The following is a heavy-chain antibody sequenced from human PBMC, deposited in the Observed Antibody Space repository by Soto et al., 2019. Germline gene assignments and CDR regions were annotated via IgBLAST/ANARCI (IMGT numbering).Heavy chain of an antibody. CDR3: ARDLNYGLFDY. V-gene: IGHV3-48*01. CDR2: ISSSSRTI. D-gene: IGHD4-17*01. J-gene: IGHJ4*02. Sequence: EVQLVESGGGLVQPGGSLRLSCEASGFTFSSYSMNWVRQAPGKGLEWVSYISSSSRTIYYAASVKGRFTISRDNAKNSLSLQMNSPRAEDTAVYYCARDLNYGLFDYWGQGTRVTVSS. CDR1: GFTFSSYS.